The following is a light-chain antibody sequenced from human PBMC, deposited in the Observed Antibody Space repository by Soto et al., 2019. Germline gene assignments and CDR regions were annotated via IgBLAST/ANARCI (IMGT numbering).Light chain of an antibody. CDR3: QQFSSYPLT. CDR1: QSVGSN. J-gene: IGKJ4*01. Sequence: IVLTQSAVTLSVSPGESATLSCRASQSVGSNLAWYQQIPGQAHRLLIYGASTRATGIPVRFSGSGSGTEFTLTISGLQSEDFGVYLCQQFSSYPLTFGGGTKVDIK. CDR2: GAS. V-gene: IGKV3D-15*01.